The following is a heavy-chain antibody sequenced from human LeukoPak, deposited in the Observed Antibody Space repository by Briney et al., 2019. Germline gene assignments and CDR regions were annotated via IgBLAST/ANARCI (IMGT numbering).Heavy chain of an antibody. Sequence: GGSLRLSCAASGFTFSTYWMTWVRQAPGKGLEWVANIKQDGSEKYYVDSVKGRFTISRDNAKNSLYLQMNSLRAEDTAVYSCARDQGTTVTSYAFNIWGQGTMVTVSS. D-gene: IGHD4-11*01. CDR2: IKQDGSEK. CDR1: GFTFSTYW. V-gene: IGHV3-7*01. CDR3: ARDQGTTVTSYAFNI. J-gene: IGHJ3*02.